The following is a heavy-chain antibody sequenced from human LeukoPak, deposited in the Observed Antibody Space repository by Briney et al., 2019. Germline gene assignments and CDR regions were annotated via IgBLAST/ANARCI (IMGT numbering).Heavy chain of an antibody. CDR2: INPNSGGT. CDR3: ARDLLPGGGDY. Sequence: GASVKVSCKTSGYTFTGYYIHWVRQAPGQGLEWMGWINPNSGGTNYAQKFQGRVTMTRDTSISTAYMELSRLRSDDTAVYYCARDLLPGGGDYWGQGTLVTVSS. V-gene: IGHV1-2*02. D-gene: IGHD3-16*01. CDR1: GYTFTGYY. J-gene: IGHJ4*02.